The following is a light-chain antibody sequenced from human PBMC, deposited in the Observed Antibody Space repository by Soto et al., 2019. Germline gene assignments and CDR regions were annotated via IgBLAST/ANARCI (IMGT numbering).Light chain of an antibody. Sequence: QSALTQPASVSGSPGQSITISCTGTGNDVGGYNYVSWYQQYPGKAPKLMIYDVTNRPPGVSSRFSGSKSGYTASLTISGLQAEDEADYYCSSYTVRSTYVFXTGTKVTVL. V-gene: IGLV2-14*01. CDR1: GNDVGGYNY. CDR2: DVT. CDR3: SSYTVRSTYV. J-gene: IGLJ1*01.